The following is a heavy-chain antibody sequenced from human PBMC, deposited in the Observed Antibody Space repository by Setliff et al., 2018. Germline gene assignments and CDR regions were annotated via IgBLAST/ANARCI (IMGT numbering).Heavy chain of an antibody. J-gene: IGHJ4*02. D-gene: IGHD1-1*01. V-gene: IGHV1-69-2*01. CDR3: AIDYCPTGTPYH. CDR1: GYSFSDFY. CDR2: IDPRDDFT. Sequence: GASVKVSCKASGYSFSDFYMHWVRQVPGEGLEALGRIDPRDDFTVYAERFKDRLTITADTSTHTTYMEMSSLRFENTAVYYCAIDYCPTGTPYHWGQGTPVTVSS.